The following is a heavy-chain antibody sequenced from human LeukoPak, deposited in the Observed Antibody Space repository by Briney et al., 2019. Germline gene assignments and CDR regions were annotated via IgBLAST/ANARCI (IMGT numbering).Heavy chain of an antibody. CDR3: ARNEWAGF. D-gene: IGHD1-26*01. Sequence: GGSLRLSCAASGFTLSTYAMNGVRQAPGKGLEWLSYISSSSSTIYYADSVKGRFTISRDNAKNSLYLQMNSLRDDDTAVYYCARNEWAGFWGQGTLVTVSS. V-gene: IGHV3-48*02. J-gene: IGHJ4*02. CDR2: ISSSSSTI. CDR1: GFTLSTYA.